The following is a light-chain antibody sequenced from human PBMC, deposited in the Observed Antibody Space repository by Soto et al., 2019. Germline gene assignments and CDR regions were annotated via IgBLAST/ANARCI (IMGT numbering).Light chain of an antibody. CDR2: GAS. J-gene: IGKJ5*01. Sequence: EIVLTQSPCTLSLSPVEGATLSCRASQSVSSRLAWYQQKPGQAPRLLISGASSRATGIPDRFSGSGSGTEFTLSISSLQSEDSAVYYCQQYNNWPPINFGQGTRLEIK. V-gene: IGKV3D-15*01. CDR1: QSVSSR. CDR3: QQYNNWPPIN.